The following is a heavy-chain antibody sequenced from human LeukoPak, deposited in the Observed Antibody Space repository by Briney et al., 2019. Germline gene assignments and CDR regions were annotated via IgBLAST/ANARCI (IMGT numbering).Heavy chain of an antibody. Sequence: SETLSLTCTVSGGSISSYYWSWIRQPPGKGLEWIGYIYYSGSTNYNPSLKSRVTISVDTSKNQFSLKLSSMTAADTAVYYCARLYDHGDPGDYWGQGTLVTVSS. J-gene: IGHJ4*02. CDR1: GGSISSYY. CDR2: IYYSGST. CDR3: ARLYDHGDPGDY. D-gene: IGHD4-17*01. V-gene: IGHV4-59*08.